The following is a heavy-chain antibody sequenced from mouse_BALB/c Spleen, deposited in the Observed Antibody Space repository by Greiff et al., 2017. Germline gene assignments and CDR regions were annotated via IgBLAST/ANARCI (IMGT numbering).Heavy chain of an antibody. J-gene: IGHJ3*01. Sequence: EVQLVESGPGLVKPSQSLSLTCTVTGYSITSDYAWNWIRQFPGNKLEWMGYISYSGSTSYNPSLKSRISITRDTSKNQFFLQLNSVTTEDTATYYCASYYGGGWFAYWGQGTLVTVSA. CDR3: ASYYGGGWFAY. CDR1: GYSITSDYA. V-gene: IGHV3-2*02. CDR2: ISYSGST. D-gene: IGHD1-1*02.